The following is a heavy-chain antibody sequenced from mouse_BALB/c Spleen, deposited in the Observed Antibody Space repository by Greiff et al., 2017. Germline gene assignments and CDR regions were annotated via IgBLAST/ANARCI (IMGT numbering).Heavy chain of an antibody. J-gene: IGHJ4*01. Sequence: QVQLQQSGPELVRPGVSVKISCKGSGYTFTDYAMHWVKQSHAKSLEWIGVISTYYGNTNYNQKFKGKATMTVDKSSSTAYMELARLTSEDSAIYYCASPIPTGAMDYWGQGTSVTVSS. CDR3: ASPIPTGAMDY. CDR1: GYTFTDYA. CDR2: ISTYYGNT. V-gene: IGHV1-67*01. D-gene: IGHD1-1*01.